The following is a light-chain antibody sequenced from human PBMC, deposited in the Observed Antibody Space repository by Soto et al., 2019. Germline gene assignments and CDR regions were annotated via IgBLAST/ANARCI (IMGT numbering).Light chain of an antibody. CDR2: AAS. CDR1: QAISSW. J-gene: IGKJ1*01. CDR3: QKYDRVPGT. Sequence: DIQMTQSPSSLSASVGDRVTITCRASQAISSWLAWYQQKPGKLPELLIHAASTLQSGVPSRFSGSGYGTDFTLTISSLQPEDVATYYCQKYDRVPGTFGQGTRVEIK. V-gene: IGKV1-27*01.